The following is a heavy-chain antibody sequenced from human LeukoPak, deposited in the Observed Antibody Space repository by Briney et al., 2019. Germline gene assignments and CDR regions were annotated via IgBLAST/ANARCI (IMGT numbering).Heavy chain of an antibody. Sequence: ASVKVSCKVSGYTLTELSMHWVRQAPGKGLEWMGGFDPEDGETIYAQKFQGRVTMTEDTSTDTAYVELSSLRSEDTAVYYCATTRIAAAGTPAKYYYYMDVWGKGTTVTVSS. CDR2: FDPEDGET. D-gene: IGHD6-13*01. V-gene: IGHV1-24*01. CDR3: ATTRIAAAGTPAKYYYYMDV. J-gene: IGHJ6*03. CDR1: GYTLTELS.